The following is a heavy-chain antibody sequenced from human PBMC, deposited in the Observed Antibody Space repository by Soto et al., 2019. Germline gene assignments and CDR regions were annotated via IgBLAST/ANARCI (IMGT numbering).Heavy chain of an antibody. V-gene: IGHV4-30-4*01. Sequence: QVQLLESGPGLVKPSQTLSLICSVSGDSISTVDYFWAWVRQPPGQALEYIGYIYKSATTYYNPSFESRVAISLDTSKSKFSLNVTSLTAADTAVYFCARGRYCLTGRCFPNWFDSWGQGTLVTVSS. CDR2: IYKSATT. D-gene: IGHD2-15*01. CDR3: ARGRYCLTGRCFPNWFDS. CDR1: GDSISTVDYF. J-gene: IGHJ5*01.